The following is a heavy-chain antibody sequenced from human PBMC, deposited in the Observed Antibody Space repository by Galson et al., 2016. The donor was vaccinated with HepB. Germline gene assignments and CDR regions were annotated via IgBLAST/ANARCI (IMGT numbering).Heavy chain of an antibody. D-gene: IGHD6-19*01. Sequence: TLSLTCSVSGGSISTYYWSWLRQPPGKGLQWMGYSDYDGSANHNVSLMSRVGISVNSSKNQFSLKLKSVTAADTAVHYCARISYRSGRSFDSWGQGILVIVSS. CDR1: GGSISTYY. J-gene: IGHJ4*02. V-gene: IGHV4-59*01. CDR2: SDYDGSA. CDR3: ARISYRSGRSFDS.